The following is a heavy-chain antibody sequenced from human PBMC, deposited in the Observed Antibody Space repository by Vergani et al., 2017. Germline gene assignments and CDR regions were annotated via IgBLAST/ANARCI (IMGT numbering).Heavy chain of an antibody. CDR3: TRGGVPAANDYYYYYMDV. CDR2: IRSKAYGGTT. CDR1: GFTFGDYA. V-gene: IGHV3-49*03. Sequence: EVQLVESGGGLVQTGRSLRLSCTASGFTFGDYAMSWFRQAPGKGLEWVGFIRSKAYGGTTEYAASVKGRFTISRDDSKSIAYLQMNSLKTEDTAVYYCTRGGVPAANDYYYYYMDVWGKGTTVTVSS. D-gene: IGHD2-2*01. J-gene: IGHJ6*03.